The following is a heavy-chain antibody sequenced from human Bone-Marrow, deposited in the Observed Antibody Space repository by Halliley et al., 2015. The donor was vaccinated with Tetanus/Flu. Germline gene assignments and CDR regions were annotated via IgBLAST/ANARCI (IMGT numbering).Heavy chain of an antibody. D-gene: IGHD1-26*01. Sequence: WVSGICGIGGSTYYSDSVKGRSTISRDNSKNRLYLQMDRLRAEDTARYYCVKERVYSGSSSPSHWGQGTLVTVSS. CDR3: VKERVYSGSSSPSH. V-gene: IGHV3-23*01. J-gene: IGHJ4*02. CDR2: ICGIGGST.